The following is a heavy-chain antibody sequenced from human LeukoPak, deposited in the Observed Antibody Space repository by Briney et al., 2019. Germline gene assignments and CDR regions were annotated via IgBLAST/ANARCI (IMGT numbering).Heavy chain of an antibody. CDR3: ARAYCSDTSCRAGSY. Sequence: GGSLRLSCAASGFTFSTYVMYWVRQAPGKGLEWVAVISYDGSTKYYADSVKGRFTVSRDNSKNTLYLQMNSLRAEDTAVYYCARAYCSDTSCRAGSYWGQGTLVTVPS. V-gene: IGHV3-30*04. J-gene: IGHJ4*02. CDR2: ISYDGSTK. D-gene: IGHD2-2*01. CDR1: GFTFSTYV.